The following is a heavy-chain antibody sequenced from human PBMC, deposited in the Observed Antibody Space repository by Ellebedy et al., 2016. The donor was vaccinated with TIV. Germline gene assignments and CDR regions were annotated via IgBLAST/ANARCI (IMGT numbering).Heavy chain of an antibody. CDR1: GYSFTSYW. CDR3: ARRKWGSTDY. J-gene: IGHJ4*02. CDR2: LSPGDSDT. D-gene: IGHD2-15*01. Sequence: GESLKISCKGSGYSFTSYWIGWVRQIPGKGLEWLGILSPGDSDTRYSPSFRGQVTISADKSISTAYLQWSILKASDTAIYYCARRKWGSTDYWGQGTLVTVSS. V-gene: IGHV5-51*01.